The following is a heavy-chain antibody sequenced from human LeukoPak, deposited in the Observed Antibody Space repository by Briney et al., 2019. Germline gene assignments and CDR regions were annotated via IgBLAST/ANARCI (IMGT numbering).Heavy chain of an antibody. CDR1: GYTFTGYY. Sequence: ASVKVSCKASGYTFTGYYMHWVRQAPGQGLEWMGWINPNSGGTNYAQKFQGRVTMTRDTSISTAYMELSRLRSDDTAVYYCASGLWVVATGARFDYWGQGTLVTVSS. J-gene: IGHJ4*02. CDR2: INPNSGGT. CDR3: ASGLWVVATGARFDY. V-gene: IGHV1-2*02. D-gene: IGHD2-15*01.